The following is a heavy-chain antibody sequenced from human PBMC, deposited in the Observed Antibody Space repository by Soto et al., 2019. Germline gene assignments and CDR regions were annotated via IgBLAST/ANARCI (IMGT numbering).Heavy chain of an antibody. Sequence: ASVKVSCKVSGYTFTDNYIHWVQQVPGKGLEWMGLVDPEDGQTAYAEKFQGRVTLSADTSTDTAYMQLSGLKSEDTAVYYCAIRRAYRNSWYYFDSWGRG. D-gene: IGHD1-26*01. V-gene: IGHV1-69-2*01. CDR1: GYTFTDNY. CDR3: AIRRAYRNSWYYFDS. J-gene: IGHJ4*02. CDR2: VDPEDGQT.